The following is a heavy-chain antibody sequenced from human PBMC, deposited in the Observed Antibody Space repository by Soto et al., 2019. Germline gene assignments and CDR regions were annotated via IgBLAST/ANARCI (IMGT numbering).Heavy chain of an antibody. Sequence: ASVKVSCKASGDTFTSYAMHWVRQAPGQRLEWMGWINAGNGNTKYSQKFQGRVTITRDTSASTAYMELSSLRSEDTAVYYCAREDYDYVWWSYRPHGPFGYWGQGTLVTVSS. CDR2: INAGNGNT. J-gene: IGHJ4*02. CDR1: GDTFTSYA. D-gene: IGHD3-16*02. V-gene: IGHV1-3*01. CDR3: AREDYDYVWWSYRPHGPFGY.